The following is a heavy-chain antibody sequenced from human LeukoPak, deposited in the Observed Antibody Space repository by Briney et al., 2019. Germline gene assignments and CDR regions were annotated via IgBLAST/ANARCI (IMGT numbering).Heavy chain of an antibody. CDR1: GFTLSDRS. CDR3: ATGAVSDAAALDY. Sequence: PGGSLRLSCAASGFTLSDRSMDWVRQAPGKGLEWVGRTKNKVNSYTTEYAASVKGRFTISRDDSKNSLYLQMNGLKIEDTAVYYCATGAVSDAAALDYWGQGTLVTVSS. D-gene: IGHD2-2*01. V-gene: IGHV3-72*01. J-gene: IGHJ4*02. CDR2: TKNKVNSYTT.